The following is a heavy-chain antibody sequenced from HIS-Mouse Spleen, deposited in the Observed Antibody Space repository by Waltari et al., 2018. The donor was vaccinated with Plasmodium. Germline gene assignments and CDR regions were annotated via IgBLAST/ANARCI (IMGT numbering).Heavy chain of an antibody. D-gene: IGHD3-10*01. CDR1: GGSFSGYY. V-gene: IGHV4-34*01. CDR2: INHSGST. CDR3: ARGRVLGTSSGYFDL. J-gene: IGHJ2*01. Sequence: QVQLQQWGAGLLKPSETLSLTCAVYGGSFSGYYWSWIRQPPGKGLEWIGEINHSGSTNYNPSLKSRVTISVDTSKNQFSLKLSSVTAAETAVYYCARGRVLGTSSGYFDLWGRGTLVTVSS.